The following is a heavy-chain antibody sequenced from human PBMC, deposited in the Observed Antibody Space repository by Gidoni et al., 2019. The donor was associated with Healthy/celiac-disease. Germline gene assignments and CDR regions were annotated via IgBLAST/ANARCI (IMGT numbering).Heavy chain of an antibody. J-gene: IGHJ4*02. CDR3: ARETYYYGSGSYSQVDY. D-gene: IGHD3-10*01. Sequence: QLQLQESGPGLVKPSETLSLTCTVSGGSISSSSYYWGWIRQPPGKGLEWIGSIYYSGSTYYNPSLKSRVTISVDTSKNQFSLKLSSVTAADTAVYYCARETYYYGSGSYSQVDYWGQGTLDTVSS. V-gene: IGHV4-39*07. CDR1: GGSISSSSYY. CDR2: IYYSGST.